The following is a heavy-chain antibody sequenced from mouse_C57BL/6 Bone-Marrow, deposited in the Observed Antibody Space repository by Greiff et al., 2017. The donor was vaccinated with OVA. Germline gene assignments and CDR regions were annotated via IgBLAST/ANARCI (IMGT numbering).Heavy chain of an antibody. CDR1: GFTFSDYY. D-gene: IGHD1-1*01. J-gene: IGHJ4*01. Sequence: EVMLVESEGGLVQPGSSMKLSCTASGFTFSDYYMAWVRQVPEKGLEWVANINYDGSSTYYLDSLKSRFIISRDNAKNILYLQMSSLKSEDTATYYCARGEYYDSSYDYAMDYWGQGTSVTVSS. CDR3: ARGEYYDSSYDYAMDY. CDR2: INYDGSST. V-gene: IGHV5-16*01.